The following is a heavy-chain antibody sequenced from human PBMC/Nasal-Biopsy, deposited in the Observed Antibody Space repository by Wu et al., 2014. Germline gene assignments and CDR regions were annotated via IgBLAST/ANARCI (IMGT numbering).Heavy chain of an antibody. CDR3: ARARLADPLDI. Sequence: LSLTCSVSGASISNTDYYWSWIRQPTGKGLEWIGRIYNKGSTNYNPSLKSRVTMSFDASKNQFSLELTSVTASDTAVYYCARARLADPLDIWGQGTMVTVSS. CDR1: GASISNTDYY. D-gene: IGHD6-6*01. V-gene: IGHV4-61*02. J-gene: IGHJ3*02. CDR2: IYNKGST.